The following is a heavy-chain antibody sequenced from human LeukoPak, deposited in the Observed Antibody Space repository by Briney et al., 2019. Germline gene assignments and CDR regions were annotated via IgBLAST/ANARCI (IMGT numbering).Heavy chain of an antibody. CDR3: TRHPPVTIFGVNNAFDM. CDR1: GFTFSTYW. D-gene: IGHD3-3*01. CDR2: IRSKANNYAT. V-gene: IGHV3-73*01. J-gene: IGHJ3*02. Sequence: PGGSLRLSCTASGFTFSTYWMSWVRQASGKGLEWVGRIRSKANNYATAYTASVKGRFTISRDDSKNTAYLQMNSLKTEDTAVYYCTRHPPVTIFGVNNAFDMWGQGTMVTVSS.